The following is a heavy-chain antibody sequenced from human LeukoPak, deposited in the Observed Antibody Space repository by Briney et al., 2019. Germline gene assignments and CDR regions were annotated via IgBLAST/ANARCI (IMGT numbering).Heavy chain of an antibody. CDR2: IRSKTNSYAT. D-gene: IGHD1-26*01. CDR1: GFTFSGSA. J-gene: IGHJ4*02. CDR3: TRLHLG. Sequence: SGGSLRLSCAASGFTFSGSAMHWVRQASGKGLEWVGHIRSKTNSYATIYAASVKGRFTISRDDSKNTAYLQMNSLKTEDTAVYYCTRLHLGWGQGTLVTVSS. V-gene: IGHV3-73*01.